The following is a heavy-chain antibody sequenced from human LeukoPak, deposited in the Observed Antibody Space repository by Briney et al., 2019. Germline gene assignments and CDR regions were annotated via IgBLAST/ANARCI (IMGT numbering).Heavy chain of an antibody. CDR2: ISYDGSNK. D-gene: IGHD2-15*01. V-gene: IGHV3-30*18. CDR3: AKAGRHCSGGSCYLGYFDY. CDR1: GFTFSSYG. J-gene: IGHJ4*02. Sequence: SGGSLRLSCAASGFTFSSYGMHWVRQAPGKGLEWVAVISYDGSNKYYADSVKGRFTIPRDNSKNTLYLQMNSLRAEDTAVYYCAKAGRHCSGGSCYLGYFDYWGQGTLVTVSS.